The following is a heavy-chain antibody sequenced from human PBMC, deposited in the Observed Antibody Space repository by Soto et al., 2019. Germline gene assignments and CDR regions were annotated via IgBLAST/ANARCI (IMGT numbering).Heavy chain of an antibody. V-gene: IGHV1-18*01. CDR3: VMVDNYVTPTQQDV. D-gene: IGHD3-16*01. CDR1: GYIFVNYG. Sequence: QVQLVQSGDEVKKPGASVKVSCKASGYIFVNYGIAWVRQAPGQGLEWMGWISPYTGNTHSATKVQGRLTMTTDTSSSTAYMDLGSLTSDDTAVYYCVMVDNYVTPTQQDVWGQGTTVTASS. CDR2: ISPYTGNT. J-gene: IGHJ6*02.